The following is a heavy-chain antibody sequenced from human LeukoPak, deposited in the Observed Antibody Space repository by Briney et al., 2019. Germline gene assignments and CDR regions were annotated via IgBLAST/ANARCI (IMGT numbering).Heavy chain of an antibody. D-gene: IGHD2-2*01. CDR3: ARRLGSCSSTSCYEGAFDI. Sequence: ASVKVSCKASGYTFTGYYMHWVRQAPGQGLEWMGWINPNSGGTNYAQKFQGRVTMTRDTSISTAYMELSRPRSDDTAVYYCARRLGSCSSTSCYEGAFDIWGQGTMVTVSS. CDR1: GYTFTGYY. J-gene: IGHJ3*02. CDR2: INPNSGGT. V-gene: IGHV1-2*02.